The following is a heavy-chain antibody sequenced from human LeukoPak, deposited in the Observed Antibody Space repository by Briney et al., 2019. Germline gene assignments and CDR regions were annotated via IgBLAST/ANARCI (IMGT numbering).Heavy chain of an antibody. CDR1: GYTFTSYG. CDR2: ISAYNGNT. J-gene: IGHJ4*02. V-gene: IGHV1-18*01. Sequence: GTSVKVSCKASGYTFTSYGISWVRQAPGQGLEWMGWISAYNGNTSNAQKLQGRVTMTADTSTSTAYMELRSLRSDDTAGYYCARGDYGDINPPDYWGQGTLVTVSS. CDR3: ARGDYGDINPPDY. D-gene: IGHD4-17*01.